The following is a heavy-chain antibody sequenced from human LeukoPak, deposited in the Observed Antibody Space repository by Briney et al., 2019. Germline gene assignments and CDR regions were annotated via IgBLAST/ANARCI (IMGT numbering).Heavy chain of an antibody. CDR2: ISYDGSNK. D-gene: IGHD2/OR15-2a*01. CDR1: GFTFSSYA. V-gene: IGHV3-30*04. Sequence: GGSLRLSCAASGFTFSSYAMHWVRQAPGKGLEWVAVISYDGSNKYYADSVKGRFTISRDNSKNTLYLQMNSLRAEDTAVYYCAKDNTASPPGGDYWGQGTLVTVSS. J-gene: IGHJ4*02. CDR3: AKDNTASPPGGDY.